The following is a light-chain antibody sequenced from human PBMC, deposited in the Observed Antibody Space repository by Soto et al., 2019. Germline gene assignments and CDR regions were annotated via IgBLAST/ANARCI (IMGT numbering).Light chain of an antibody. CDR1: SSDVGRYSY. Sequence: QSALTQPRSVSGSPGRSVAISCTGTSSDVGRYSYVSWYQQHPGKAPKLMIYDVSERPSGVPDRFSGSKSGNTASLTISGLQAEDEADYYCCSYAGTYTGVFGTGTKVTVX. V-gene: IGLV2-11*01. CDR3: CSYAGTYTGV. J-gene: IGLJ1*01. CDR2: DVS.